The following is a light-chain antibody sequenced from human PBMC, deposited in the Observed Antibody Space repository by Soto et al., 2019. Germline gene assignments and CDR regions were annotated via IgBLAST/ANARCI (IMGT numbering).Light chain of an antibody. CDR1: QSVSRY. V-gene: IGKV3-11*01. Sequence: EIGLTQSPATLSLSPGDRATLSCGASQSVSRYLAWYQQKPGQAPRLLIHDTSTRATGVPDTFSGSGSGTEFTLTFSSLEPEDSAMYYCQQRFSWPPTFGGGTHVEIK. J-gene: IGKJ4*01. CDR2: DTS. CDR3: QQRFSWPPT.